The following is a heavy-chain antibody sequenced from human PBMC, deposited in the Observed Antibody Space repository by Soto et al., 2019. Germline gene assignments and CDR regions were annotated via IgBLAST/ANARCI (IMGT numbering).Heavy chain of an antibody. CDR2: IYYSGST. CDR1: GGSISSGGYD. J-gene: IGHJ4*02. V-gene: IGHV4-31*03. D-gene: IGHD4-4*01. CDR3: ARDEMTTKGTDY. Sequence: PSETLSLTCTVSGGSISSGGYDWSWIRQHPGKGLEWIGYIYYSGSTYYNPSLKSRVTISVDTSKNQFSLKLSSVTAADTAVYYCARDEMTTKGTDYWGQGTPVTVSS.